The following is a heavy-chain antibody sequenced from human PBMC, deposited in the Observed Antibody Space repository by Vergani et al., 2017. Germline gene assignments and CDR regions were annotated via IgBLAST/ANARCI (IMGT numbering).Heavy chain of an antibody. Sequence: VQLVESGGGVVQPGRSLRLSCAASGFTFSSYSMNWVRQAPGXGLEWVSSISSSSSYIYYADSVKGRFTISRDNAKNSLYLQMNSLRAEDTAVYYCARCPYCGGDCYRYYYYYMDVWGKGTTVTVSS. V-gene: IGHV3-21*01. D-gene: IGHD2-21*02. CDR2: ISSSSSYI. CDR3: ARCPYCGGDCYRYYYYYMDV. CDR1: GFTFSSYS. J-gene: IGHJ6*03.